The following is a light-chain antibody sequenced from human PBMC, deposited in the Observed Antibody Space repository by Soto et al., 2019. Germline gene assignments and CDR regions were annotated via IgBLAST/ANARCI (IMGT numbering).Light chain of an antibody. CDR1: QSVLYSSNNKNY. V-gene: IGKV4-1*01. Sequence: DIVMTQSPDSLAVSLGERATINCKSSQSVLYSSNNKNYLAWYQQKPGQPPKLLIYWASTRESGVPDRFSGSGSGTDFTLTISSLQAEDVAVYYCQQYYSTALGYTFGQGTKLYFK. CDR2: WAS. CDR3: QQYYSTALGYT. J-gene: IGKJ2*01.